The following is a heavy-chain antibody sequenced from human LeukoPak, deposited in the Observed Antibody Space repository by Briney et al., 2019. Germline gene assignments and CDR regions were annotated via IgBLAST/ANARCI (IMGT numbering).Heavy chain of an antibody. CDR2: IIHICCTA. V-gene: IGHV1-69*06. J-gene: IGHJ6*03. D-gene: IGHD3-3*01. CDR1: GGTFSSYA. Sequence: SVKVSCKASGGTFSSYAISWVRQAPGQGLEWMGRIIHICCTANYAQKFQGRVTITADKSTSTAYMELSSLRSEDTAVYYCARDRDTGYYDSLKPHYYMDVWGKGTTVTVSS. CDR3: ARDRDTGYYDSLKPHYYMDV.